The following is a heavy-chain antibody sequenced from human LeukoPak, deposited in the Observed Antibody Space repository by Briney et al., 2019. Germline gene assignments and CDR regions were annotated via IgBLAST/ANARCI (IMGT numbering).Heavy chain of an antibody. CDR1: GGSISSYIYY. D-gene: IGHD6-6*01. CDR2: IYYSGST. J-gene: IGHJ4*02. Sequence: SETLSLTCTVSGGSISSYIYYWGWIRQPPGKGLEWIGYIYYSGSTNYNPSLKSRVTISVDTSKNQFSLKLSSVTAADTAVYYCARDAYSSWYYFDYWGQGTLVTVSS. CDR3: ARDAYSSWYYFDY. V-gene: IGHV4-61*01.